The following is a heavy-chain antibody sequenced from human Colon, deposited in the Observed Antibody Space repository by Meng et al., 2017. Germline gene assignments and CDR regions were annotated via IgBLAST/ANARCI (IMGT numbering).Heavy chain of an antibody. D-gene: IGHD3-10*01. V-gene: IGHV1-2*06. CDR1: GYPFIDSH. J-gene: IGHJ4*02. CDR3: VRDGSYYDFDY. CDR2: IMPSVGDA. Sequence: QVQLVQFGAEVKKPGASVKVSCKSSGYPFIDSHVHWVRQAPGQGLEWMGRIMPSVGDASSAEKFQGRLTLTWDTSIDTAYMDLSSLRSDDSAIYYCVRDGSYYDFDYWGQGTLVTVSS.